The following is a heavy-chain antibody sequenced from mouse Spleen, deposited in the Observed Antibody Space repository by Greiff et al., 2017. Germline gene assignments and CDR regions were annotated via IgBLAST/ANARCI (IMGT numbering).Heavy chain of an antibody. CDR3: ARSVGWSDY. D-gene: IGHD1-1*02. J-gene: IGHJ2*01. Sequence: VQLQQPGAELVKPGASVKLSCKASGYTFTSYWMQWVKQRPGQGLEWIGEIDPSDSYTNYNQKFKGKATLTVDTSSSTAYMQLSSLTSEDSAVYYCARSVGWSDYWGQGTTLTVSS. CDR2: IDPSDSYT. V-gene: IGHV1-50*01. CDR1: GYTFTSYW.